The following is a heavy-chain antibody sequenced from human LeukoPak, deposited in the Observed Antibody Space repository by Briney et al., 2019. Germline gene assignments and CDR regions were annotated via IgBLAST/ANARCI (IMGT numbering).Heavy chain of an antibody. CDR1: GFIFTNYW. V-gene: IGHV5-51*01. D-gene: IGHD6-13*01. CDR3: ARFSGQQLKYNWFDP. Sequence: GESLKISCQTSGFIFTNYWIGWVRLMPGKGLEWMGIIYPLDSDTRHSPSLQGQVTISADASISTAYLHWSSLKASDTAMYYCARFSGQQLKYNWFDPWGQGTLVTVSS. CDR2: IYPLDSDT. J-gene: IGHJ5*02.